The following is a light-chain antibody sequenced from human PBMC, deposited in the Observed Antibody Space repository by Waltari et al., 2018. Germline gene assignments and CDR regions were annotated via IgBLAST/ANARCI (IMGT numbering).Light chain of an antibody. J-gene: IGLJ3*02. CDR2: EVN. CDR1: SSDVGSYNL. CDR3: CSYAGGSTPWV. V-gene: IGLV2-23*02. Sequence: QSALTQPASVSGSPGQSITISCTGTSSDVGSYNLVSWYQQYPDKAPKLMIYEVNKRPSGVSHRFSGSKSGNTASLTISGLQAEDEADYYCCSYAGGSTPWVFGGGTKLTVL.